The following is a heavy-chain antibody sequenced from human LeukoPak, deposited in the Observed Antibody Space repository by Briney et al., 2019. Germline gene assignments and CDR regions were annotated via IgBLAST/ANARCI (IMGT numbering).Heavy chain of an antibody. Sequence: GASVKVSCKASGGTFSSYAISWVRQAPGQGLEWMGGIIPIFGTANYAQKLQGRVTITADESTSTAYMELSSLRSEDTAVYYCASLQPVRSYYPFGYWGQGTLVTVSS. CDR2: IIPIFGTA. J-gene: IGHJ4*02. CDR1: GGTFSSYA. V-gene: IGHV1-69*13. D-gene: IGHD1-26*01. CDR3: ASLQPVRSYYPFGY.